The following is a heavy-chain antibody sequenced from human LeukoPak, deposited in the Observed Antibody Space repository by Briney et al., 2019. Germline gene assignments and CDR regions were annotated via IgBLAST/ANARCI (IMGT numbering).Heavy chain of an antibody. CDR1: GGTFSSYA. D-gene: IGHD4-17*01. V-gene: IGHV1-69*05. CDR2: IIPIFGTA. Sequence: ASVKVSCKASGGTFSSYAISWVRQAPGQGLEWMGRIIPIFGTANYAQKFQGRVTITTDEPTSTAYMELSSLRSEDTAVYYCARDRHGDFDYWGQGTLVTVSS. CDR3: ARDRHGDFDY. J-gene: IGHJ4*02.